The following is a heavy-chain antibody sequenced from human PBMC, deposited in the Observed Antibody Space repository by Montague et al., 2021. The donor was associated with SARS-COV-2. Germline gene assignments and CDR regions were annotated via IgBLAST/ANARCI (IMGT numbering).Heavy chain of an antibody. Sequence: LSLTCTVSGGSISSGSYYWSWIRQPAGKGLEWIGRIYTSGTIDYSFSLKSRVTISVDTSKNQFSLKLTSVTAADTAVYYCARAHSGSWAHLDNWGQGSLVTVSS. J-gene: IGHJ4*02. CDR2: IYTSGTI. CDR3: ARAHSGSWAHLDN. D-gene: IGHD5-12*01. CDR1: GGSISSGSYY. V-gene: IGHV4-61*02.